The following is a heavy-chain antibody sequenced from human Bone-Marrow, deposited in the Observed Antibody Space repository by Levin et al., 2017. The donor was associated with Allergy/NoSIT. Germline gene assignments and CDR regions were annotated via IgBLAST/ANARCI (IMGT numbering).Heavy chain of an antibody. V-gene: IGHV3-53*01. J-gene: IGHJ4*02. D-gene: IGHD6-25*01. Sequence: GESLKISCAASDFSVSNNYMNWVRQAPGQGLEWVSVIYSGGSTFYADFAKGRFTISRDISTNTVYLQVRDLRVEDTAVYYCASLHTASHSWGQGTRVTVSS. CDR2: IYSGGST. CDR3: ASLHTASHS. CDR1: DFSVSNNY.